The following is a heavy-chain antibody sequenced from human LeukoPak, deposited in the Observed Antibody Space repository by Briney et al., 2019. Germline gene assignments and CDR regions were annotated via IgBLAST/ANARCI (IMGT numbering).Heavy chain of an antibody. Sequence: PSETLSLTCAVYGGSFSGYYWSWIRQPPGKGLEWIGEINHSGSTNYNPSLKSRVTISVDTSKNQFSLKLSSVTAADTAVYYCARGKVVVAATFKFDYWGQGTPVTVSS. CDR1: GGSFSGYY. D-gene: IGHD2-15*01. CDR2: INHSGST. V-gene: IGHV4-34*01. J-gene: IGHJ4*02. CDR3: ARGKVVVAATFKFDY.